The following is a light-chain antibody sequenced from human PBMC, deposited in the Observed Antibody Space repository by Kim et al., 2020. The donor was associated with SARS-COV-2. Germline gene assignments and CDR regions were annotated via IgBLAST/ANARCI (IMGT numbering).Light chain of an antibody. Sequence: VLTQSPGTLSLSPGERATLSCRASQSVSSNYLAWYQQKPGQPPSLLIYSATSRATGIPDRFSGSGSGTDFTLTISRLEPEDFAVYYCQQYGSSVSFGPGTKVDIK. V-gene: IGKV3-20*01. CDR3: QQYGSSVS. CDR2: SAT. CDR1: QSVSSNY. J-gene: IGKJ3*01.